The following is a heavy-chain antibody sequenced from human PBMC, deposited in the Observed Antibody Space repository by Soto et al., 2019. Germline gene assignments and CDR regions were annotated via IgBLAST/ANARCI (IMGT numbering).Heavy chain of an antibody. CDR2: IYYSGST. CDR1: GGSISSGDYY. V-gene: IGHV4-30-4*01. CDR3: ARVNWNYEGAFDI. D-gene: IGHD1-7*01. J-gene: IGHJ3*02. Sequence: QVQLQESGPGLVKPSQTLSLTCTVSGGSISSGDYYWSWIRQPAGKGLEWIGYIYYSGSTYYNPSLKSRVTISVDTSKNQFSLKLSSVTAADTAVYYCARVNWNYEGAFDIWGQGTMVTVSS.